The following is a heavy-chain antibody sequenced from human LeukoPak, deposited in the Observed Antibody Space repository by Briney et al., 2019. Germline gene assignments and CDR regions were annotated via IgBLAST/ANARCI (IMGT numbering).Heavy chain of an antibody. CDR2: TSGSGDGT. V-gene: IGHV3-23*01. CDR3: AKLRDFFDSSGQFDY. D-gene: IGHD3-22*01. Sequence: PGGSLRLSCAASGFTFSSYWMHWVRQAPGKGLEWVSATSGSGDGTFYADSVKGRFTISRDNSKNTLYLQMNSLRAEDTAIYYCAKLRDFFDSSGQFDYWGQGTLVTVSS. J-gene: IGHJ4*02. CDR1: GFTFSSYW.